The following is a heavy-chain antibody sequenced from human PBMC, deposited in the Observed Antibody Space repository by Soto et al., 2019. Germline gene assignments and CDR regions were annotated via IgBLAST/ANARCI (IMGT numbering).Heavy chain of an antibody. D-gene: IGHD3-10*01. CDR3: ARQGLGSTGAVRATYAMDV. J-gene: IGHJ6*02. Sequence: QLQLQESGPGLLKPSETLSLTCTVSGGSISGSTHFWAWIRQPPGKGLEWIGSISYSGSTYYNPALKSRVTMSVDSSKNQFSLKLTFVTAADTAVYYCARQGLGSTGAVRATYAMDVWGQGTTVTVSS. V-gene: IGHV4-39*01. CDR1: GGSISGSTHF. CDR2: ISYSGST.